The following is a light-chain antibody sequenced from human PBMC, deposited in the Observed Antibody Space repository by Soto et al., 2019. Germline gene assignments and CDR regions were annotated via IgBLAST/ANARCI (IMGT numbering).Light chain of an antibody. Sequence: DIQITQSPSSLSASVGDRVTITCRASQDISNWFAWYQQKSEKAPRSLIFGASSLQSGVPSRFSGSGFGTDVTLTIRGLQPADFATCYCQQYSSYPLTFGGGTKVEIK. V-gene: IGKV1D-16*01. J-gene: IGKJ4*01. CDR2: GAS. CDR1: QDISNW. CDR3: QQYSSYPLT.